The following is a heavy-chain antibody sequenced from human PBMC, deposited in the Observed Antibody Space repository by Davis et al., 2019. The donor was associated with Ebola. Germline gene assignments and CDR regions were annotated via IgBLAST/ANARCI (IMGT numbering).Heavy chain of an antibody. CDR3: ARGPTVYGMDV. V-gene: IGHV4-59*08. CDR2: IYYIGST. J-gene: IGHJ6*02. D-gene: IGHD4-17*01. CDR1: GGSISSYY. Sequence: GSLRLSCTVSGGSISSYYWSWIRQPPGKGLEWIGYIYYIGSTNYNPSLKSRVTISVDTSKNQFSLKLSSVTAADTAVYYCARGPTVYGMDVWGQGTTVTVSS.